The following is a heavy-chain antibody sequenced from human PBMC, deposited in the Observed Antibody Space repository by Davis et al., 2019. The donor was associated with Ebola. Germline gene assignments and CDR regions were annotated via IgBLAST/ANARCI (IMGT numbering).Heavy chain of an antibody. D-gene: IGHD2-2*01. Sequence: ASVKVSCKASGYTFTSYDINWVRQATGQGLEWMGWMNPNSGNTGYAQKFQGRVTMTRNTSISTAYMEVSSLRSEDTAVYYCARVALYCSSTSCYHHYYYGMDVWGQGTTVTVSS. CDR3: ARVALYCSSTSCYHHYYYGMDV. V-gene: IGHV1-8*01. J-gene: IGHJ6*02. CDR2: MNPNSGNT. CDR1: GYTFTSYD.